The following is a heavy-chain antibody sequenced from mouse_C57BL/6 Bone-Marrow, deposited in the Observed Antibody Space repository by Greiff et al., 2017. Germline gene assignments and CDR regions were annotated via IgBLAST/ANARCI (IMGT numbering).Heavy chain of an antibody. V-gene: IGHV14-4*01. CDR2: IDPGNGDT. CDR1: GFNIKDDY. J-gene: IGHJ3*01. Sequence: VQLQQSGAELVRPGASVKLSCTASGFNIKDDYLHWVKPRPEQGLELIGWIDPGNGDTEYASKFQGQATITADTSSNTAYLQLSSLTSEDTAVYYCTIYDGYSWFAYWGQGTLVTVSA. CDR3: TIYDGYSWFAY. D-gene: IGHD2-3*01.